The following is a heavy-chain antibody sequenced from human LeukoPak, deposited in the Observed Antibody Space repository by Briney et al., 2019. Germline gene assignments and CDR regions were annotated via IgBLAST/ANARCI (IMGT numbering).Heavy chain of an antibody. D-gene: IGHD5-12*01. CDR2: INPNSGGT. V-gene: IGHV1-2*02. CDR3: ARRATAVTLWFDP. CDR1: GYTFTGYY. Sequence: AASEKVSCKASGYTFTGYYMHWVRQAPGQGLEWMGWINPNSGGTNYAQKFQGRVTMTRDTSISTAYMELSRLRSDDTAVYYCARRATAVTLWFDPWGQGTLVTVSS. J-gene: IGHJ5*02.